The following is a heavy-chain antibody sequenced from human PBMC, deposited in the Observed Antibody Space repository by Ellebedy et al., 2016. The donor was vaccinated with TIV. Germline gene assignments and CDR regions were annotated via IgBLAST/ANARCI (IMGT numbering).Heavy chain of an antibody. D-gene: IGHD1-1*01. CDR3: AGDSRYNWNDWDFYHMDV. CDR2: INTNTGNP. V-gene: IGHV7-4-1*02. CDR1: GYTFTSYA. Sequence: ASVKVSCKASGYTFTSYAMNWVRQAPGQGLEWMGWINTNTGNPTYAPGFTGRFDFSLDTSVSTAYLQVSSLKADDTAVYYCAGDSRYNWNDWDFYHMDVWGKGTTVTVSS. J-gene: IGHJ6*03.